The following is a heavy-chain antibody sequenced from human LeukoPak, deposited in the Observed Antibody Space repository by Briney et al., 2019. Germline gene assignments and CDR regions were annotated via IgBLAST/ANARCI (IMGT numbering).Heavy chain of an antibody. Sequence: SETLSLTCTVSGGSITSSDYHWSWIRQPPGKGLEWIGYIYYSGSTYYNPSLKSRVAISLDTSKNQFSLELSSVTAADTAVYYCARVSRTRYCRGGSCYSGVDAFDIWGQGTVVTVSS. CDR3: ARVSRTRYCRGGSCYSGVDAFDI. CDR2: IYYSGST. D-gene: IGHD2-15*01. V-gene: IGHV4-30-4*01. J-gene: IGHJ3*02. CDR1: GGSITSSDYH.